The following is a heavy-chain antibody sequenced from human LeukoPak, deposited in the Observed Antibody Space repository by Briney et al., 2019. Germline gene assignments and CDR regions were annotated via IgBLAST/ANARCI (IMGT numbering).Heavy chain of an antibody. Sequence: GASVKVSCKVSGYTLTELSMHWVRQAPGKGLEWMGGFDPEDGETIYAQKFQGRVTMTEDTSTDTAYMELSSLRSEDTAVYYCATASQITPQGPDYYYYGMDVWGQGTTVTVSS. CDR1: GYTLTELS. V-gene: IGHV1-24*01. J-gene: IGHJ6*02. D-gene: IGHD3-16*01. CDR3: ATASQITPQGPDYYYYGMDV. CDR2: FDPEDGET.